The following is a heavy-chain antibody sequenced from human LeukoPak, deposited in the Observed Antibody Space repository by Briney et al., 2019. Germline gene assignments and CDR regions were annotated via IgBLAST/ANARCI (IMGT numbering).Heavy chain of an antibody. CDR3: ARELYYYDSSGYSNWFDP. Sequence: SETLSLTCTVSGGSISSSSYYWSWIRQHPGKGLEWIGYIYYSGSTYYNPSLKSRVTISVDTSKNQFSLKLSSVTAADTAVYYCARELYYYDSSGYSNWFDPWGQGTLVTVSS. J-gene: IGHJ5*02. CDR1: GGSISSSSYY. V-gene: IGHV4-31*03. CDR2: IYYSGST. D-gene: IGHD3-22*01.